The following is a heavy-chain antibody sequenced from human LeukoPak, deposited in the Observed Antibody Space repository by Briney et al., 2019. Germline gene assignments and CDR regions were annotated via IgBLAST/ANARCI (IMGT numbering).Heavy chain of an antibody. CDR3: VRGHTGTIFGAVPVNPLGY. CDR2: VPDNERSA. D-gene: IGHD3-3*01. J-gene: IGHJ4*02. CDR1: GFSFSGHW. V-gene: IGHV3-74*01. Sequence: GGSLRLSCEGSGFSFSGHWMHWVRQAPGKGLVWVSRVPDNERSASYGDSVRGRFTISKDNARNILYLQMDSLRVEDTAVYYCVRGHTGTIFGAVPVNPLGYCGQGTLVTVSS.